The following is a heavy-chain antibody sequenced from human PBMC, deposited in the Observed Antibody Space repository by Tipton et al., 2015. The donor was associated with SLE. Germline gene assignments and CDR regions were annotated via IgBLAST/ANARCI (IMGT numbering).Heavy chain of an antibody. J-gene: IGHJ4*02. V-gene: IGHV3-23*01. CDR2: IRGGGDST. Sequence: SLRLSCTASGFTFSNYAMTWVRQAPGKGLEWVSAIRGGGDSTYYADSVKGRFTISRDNSKNSLYLQMNSLRAEDTAVYYCARDRPGYYDSSGYSDWGQGTLVTVSS. D-gene: IGHD3-22*01. CDR1: GFTFSNYA. CDR3: ARDRPGYYDSSGYSD.